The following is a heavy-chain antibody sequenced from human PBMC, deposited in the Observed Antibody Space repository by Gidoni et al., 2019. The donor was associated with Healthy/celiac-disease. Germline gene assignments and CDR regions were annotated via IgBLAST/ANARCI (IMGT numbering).Heavy chain of an antibody. D-gene: IGHD3-22*01. J-gene: IGHJ4*02. Sequence: QVQLVEPGGGVVRPRRQLRPPGSAPGFTFSSYGMHWVRQAPGKGLEWVAVIWYDGSNKYYADSVKGRFTISRDNSKNTLYLQMNSLRAEDTAVYYCARDFWDSGYLDYWGQGTLVTVSS. V-gene: IGHV3-33*01. CDR3: ARDFWDSGYLDY. CDR2: IWYDGSNK. CDR1: GFTFSSYG.